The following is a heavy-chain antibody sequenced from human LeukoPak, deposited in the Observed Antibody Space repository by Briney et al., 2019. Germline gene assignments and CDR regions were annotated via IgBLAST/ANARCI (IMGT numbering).Heavy chain of an antibody. CDR2: INHSGST. CDR1: GGSFSGYY. Sequence: PSETLSLTCAVYGGSFSGYYWSWIRQPPGKGLEWIGEINHSGSTNYNPSLKSRVTISVDTSKNQFSLKLSSVTAADTAVYYCARGPLRDPGTYYYYYGMDVWGQGTTVTVSS. CDR3: ARGPLRDPGTYYYYYGMDV. V-gene: IGHV4-34*01. D-gene: IGHD1-14*01. J-gene: IGHJ6*02.